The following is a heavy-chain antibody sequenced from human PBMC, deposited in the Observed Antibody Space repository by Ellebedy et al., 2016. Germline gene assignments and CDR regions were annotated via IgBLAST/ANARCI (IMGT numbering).Heavy chain of an antibody. CDR1: GYTFSSCW. Sequence: GESLKISXRGSGYTFSSCWIGWVRQMPGQGLEWMGIIYPGDSDTRYSPSFQGQVTISADKSTSTAYLQWRSLKASDTAMYYCARRQLDPRSPWFGAFDIWGQGTMVTVSS. CDR2: IYPGDSDT. J-gene: IGHJ3*02. V-gene: IGHV5-51*01. CDR3: ARRQLDPRSPWFGAFDI. D-gene: IGHD3-10*01.